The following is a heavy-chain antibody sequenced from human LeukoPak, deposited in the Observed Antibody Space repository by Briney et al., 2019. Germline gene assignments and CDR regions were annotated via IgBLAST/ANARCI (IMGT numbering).Heavy chain of an antibody. CDR2: IRGSGDRT. CDR1: GFTFSSYA. CDR3: AELGITMIGGV. V-gene: IGHV3-23*01. Sequence: GGSLRLSCAASGFTFSSYAMSWVRQAPGKVLEWVSAIRGSGDRTHYADSVKGRFTISRDNSKNTLYLQMNSLRAEDTAVYYCAELGITMIGGVWGKGTTVTISS. D-gene: IGHD3-10*02. J-gene: IGHJ6*04.